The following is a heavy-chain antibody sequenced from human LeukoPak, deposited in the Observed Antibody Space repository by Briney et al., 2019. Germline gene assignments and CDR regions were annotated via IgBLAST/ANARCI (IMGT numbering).Heavy chain of an antibody. D-gene: IGHD2-15*01. J-gene: IGHJ3*02. CDR1: GFTFDDYG. CDR2: IIWNGGNT. V-gene: IGHV3-20*04. CDR3: ARGAGSDAFDI. Sequence: PGGSLTLSCTASGFTFDDYGMSWLRQAPGKGLEWVCYIIWNGGNTVYADSVKARYNITRDNAKNSLYLQMNSLSAEDTALYYCARGAGSDAFDIWGRGTMVTVST.